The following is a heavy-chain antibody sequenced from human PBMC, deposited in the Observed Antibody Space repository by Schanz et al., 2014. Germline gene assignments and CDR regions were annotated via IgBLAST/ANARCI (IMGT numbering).Heavy chain of an antibody. V-gene: IGHV3-23*01. J-gene: IGHJ3*02. CDR1: GFTLSNYA. D-gene: IGHD3-10*01. CDR3: AKGRFGELSAFDI. Sequence: EMQLLESGGGLAQPGGSLRLSCAASGFTLSNYAMSWVRQAPGKGLEWVSALSEGGGGTHYADSVRGRFTMSRDNSKNTLYLQMNSLRAEDTAVYYCAKGRFGELSAFDIWGQGTMVTVSS. CDR2: LSEGGGGT.